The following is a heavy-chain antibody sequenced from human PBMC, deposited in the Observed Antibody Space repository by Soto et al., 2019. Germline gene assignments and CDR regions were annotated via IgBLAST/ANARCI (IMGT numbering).Heavy chain of an antibody. J-gene: IGHJ3*02. Sequence: EVQLVESGGGLVQPGGSLRLSCAASGFSFTSYSMNWVRQAPGKGLEWVSFISTTSRTIYYADSVKGRFTVSRDNGQNSLFLQMNSLRDEDTAVYYCARALYSYCAFDIWGLGTRVTVSS. CDR1: GFSFTSYS. V-gene: IGHV3-48*02. CDR2: ISTTSRTI. CDR3: ARALYSYCAFDI. D-gene: IGHD5-18*01.